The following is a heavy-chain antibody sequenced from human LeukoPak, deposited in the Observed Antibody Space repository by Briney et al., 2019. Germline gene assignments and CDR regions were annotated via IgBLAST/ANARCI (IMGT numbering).Heavy chain of an antibody. CDR1: GFTFITYS. J-gene: IGHJ4*02. Sequence: GGSLRLSCAASGFTFITYSMNWVRQAPGKGLEWISYISSSSSTIYYADSVKGRFTISRDNAKNSLYLQMNSLRAEDTAVYYCARDLGTTGYYLDYWGQGTLVTVSS. CDR3: ARDLGTTGYYLDY. CDR2: ISSSSSTI. V-gene: IGHV3-48*01. D-gene: IGHD3-9*01.